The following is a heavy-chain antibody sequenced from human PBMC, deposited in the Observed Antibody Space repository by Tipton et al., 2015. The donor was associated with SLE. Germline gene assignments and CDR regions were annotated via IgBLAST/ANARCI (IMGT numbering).Heavy chain of an antibody. J-gene: IGHJ3*02. V-gene: IGHV4-34*01. Sequence: TLSLTCAVYGGSFSGYYWSWIHQPPGKGLEWIGEINHSGSTNYNPSLKSRVTISVDTSKNQFSLKLSSVPAADTAVYYCARALITIFGVVKGGAFDIWGQGTMVTVSS. CDR1: GGSFSGYY. CDR3: ARALITIFGVVKGGAFDI. CDR2: INHSGST. D-gene: IGHD3-3*01.